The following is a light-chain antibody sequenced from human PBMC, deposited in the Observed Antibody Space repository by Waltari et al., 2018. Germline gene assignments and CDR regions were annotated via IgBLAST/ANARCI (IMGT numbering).Light chain of an antibody. CDR1: NSDVGSYNL. CDR3: SSYAGSSSPRV. Sequence: QSALIQPASVSGSPGQSITMSCTETNSDVGSYNLVSCYQQHPGKAPKLMIYEGNKRPSGVSYRFSGSKSGNTASLTISGLQADDEADYYCSSYAGSSSPRVFGGGTKLTVL. J-gene: IGLJ3*02. V-gene: IGLV2-23*01. CDR2: EGN.